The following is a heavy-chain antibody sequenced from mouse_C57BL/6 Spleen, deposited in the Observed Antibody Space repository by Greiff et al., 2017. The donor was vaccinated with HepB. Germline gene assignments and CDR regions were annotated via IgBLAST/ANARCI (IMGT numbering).Heavy chain of an antibody. D-gene: IGHD2-1*01. Sequence: QLQQPGAELVKPGASVKLSCKASGYTFTSYWMHWVKQRPGQGLEWIGMIHPNSGSTNYNEKFKSKDTLTVDKSSSTAYMQLSSLTSEDSAVYYCARNYYGNYGYFDYWGQGTTLTVSS. V-gene: IGHV1-64*01. CDR1: GYTFTSYW. CDR3: ARNYYGNYGYFDY. J-gene: IGHJ2*01. CDR2: IHPNSGST.